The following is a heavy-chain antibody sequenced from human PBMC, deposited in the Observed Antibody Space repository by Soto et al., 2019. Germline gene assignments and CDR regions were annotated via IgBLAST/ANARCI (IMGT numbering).Heavy chain of an antibody. CDR1: GYTFTSYG. V-gene: IGHV1-18*01. CDR3: AGESTGIAVAGTGAFDI. Sequence: QVQLVQSGAEVKKPGASVKVSCKASGYTFTSYGISWVRQAPGQGLEWMGWISAYNGNTNYAQKLQGRVTMTTDTSTRNAEMGLRSLRSDDTAGYYGAGESTGIAVAGTGAFDIWGQGTMVTVSS. J-gene: IGHJ3*02. D-gene: IGHD6-19*01. CDR2: ISAYNGNT.